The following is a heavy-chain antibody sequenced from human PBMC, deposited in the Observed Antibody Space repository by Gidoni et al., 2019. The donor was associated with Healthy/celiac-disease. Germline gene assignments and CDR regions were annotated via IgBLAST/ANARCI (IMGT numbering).Heavy chain of an antibody. CDR2: ISYDGRNK. Sequence: QVQLVESGGGVVQPGRSLRLSCAASGFTFSSYAMHWVRQAPGKGLEWVAVISYDGRNKYYADSVKGRFTISRDNSKNTLYLQMNSLRAEDTAVYYCARDPDGYNSPFDYWGQGTLVTVSS. CDR3: ARDPDGYNSPFDY. CDR1: GFTFSSYA. V-gene: IGHV3-30*04. J-gene: IGHJ4*02. D-gene: IGHD1-1*01.